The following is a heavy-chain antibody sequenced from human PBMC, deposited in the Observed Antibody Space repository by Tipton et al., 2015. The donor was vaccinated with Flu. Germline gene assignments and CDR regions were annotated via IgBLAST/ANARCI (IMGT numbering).Heavy chain of an antibody. V-gene: IGHV3-53*01. CDR2: IYSGGST. J-gene: IGHJ3*02. Sequence: QLVQSGGGLIQPGGSLRLSCAASGFTVSNNYMSWVHQAPGKGLEWVSVIYSGGSTYYADSVKGRFTISRDNSKNTLYLQMNSLRAEDTAVYYCATTYYLGYYLDAFDIWGQGTMVTVSS. CDR3: ATTYYLGYYLDAFDI. CDR1: GFTVSNNY. D-gene: IGHD3-22*01.